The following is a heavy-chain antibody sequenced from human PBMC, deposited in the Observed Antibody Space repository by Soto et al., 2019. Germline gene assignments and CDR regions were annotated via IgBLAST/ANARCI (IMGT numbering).Heavy chain of an antibody. V-gene: IGHV1-8*01. Sequence: QVQLVQPGAEVKKPGASVKVSCKASGYTFTSYDIHWVRQAPGQGLEWMGWMNPNTGNAASAQKFQGRVTMTRNTSISTAYMQLSSLRSEDTAVYFCARVGRGTSGYFDYWGQGTLVTVSS. D-gene: IGHD6-19*01. CDR1: GYTFTSYD. CDR3: ARVGRGTSGYFDY. J-gene: IGHJ4*02. CDR2: MNPNTGNA.